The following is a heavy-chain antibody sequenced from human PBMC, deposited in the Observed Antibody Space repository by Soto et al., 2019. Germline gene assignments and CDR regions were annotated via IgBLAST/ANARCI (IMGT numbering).Heavy chain of an antibody. CDR3: ARLPGGTAPPPDC. D-gene: IGHD3-16*01. CDR1: GFTFSSYV. Sequence: GGSLRLSCAASGFTFSSYVMHWVRQAPGKGLEWVAVISYDGSNKYYADSVKGRFTISRDNSKNTLYLQMNSLRAEDTAVYYCARLPGGTAPPPDCWGQGTMVTVSS. J-gene: IGHJ4*02. CDR2: ISYDGSNK. V-gene: IGHV3-30*03.